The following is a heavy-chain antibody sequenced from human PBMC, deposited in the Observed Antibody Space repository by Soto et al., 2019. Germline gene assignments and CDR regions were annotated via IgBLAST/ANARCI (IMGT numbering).Heavy chain of an antibody. J-gene: IGHJ6*03. CDR1: GYTFTSYD. CDR2: MNPNSGNT. V-gene: IGHV1-8*01. D-gene: IGHD3-10*01. Sequence: QVQLVQSGAEVKKPGASVKVSCKASGYTFTSYDINWVRQATGQGLEWMGWMNPNSGNTGYAQKFQGRVTMTRNTSISTAYMELSSLRSEDTAVYYCAVSSGDYYGSGSYYNGYYYYYYYMAVWGKGTTVTVSS. CDR3: AVSSGDYYGSGSYYNGYYYYYYYMAV.